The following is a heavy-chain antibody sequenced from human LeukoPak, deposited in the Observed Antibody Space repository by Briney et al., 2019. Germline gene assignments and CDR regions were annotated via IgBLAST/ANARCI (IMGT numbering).Heavy chain of an antibody. Sequence: LRLSXAASKXAFSSYAMSWVRQAPGKGLEWVSAISGGGGNTYYADSVKGRFTISRDNSKNTLYLQMNSLRAEDTAVYYCGKNRYSGSLSPFDIWGQGTMVTVSS. J-gene: IGHJ3*02. CDR3: GKNRYSGSLSPFDI. V-gene: IGHV3-23*01. D-gene: IGHD1-26*01. CDR1: KXAFSSYA. CDR2: ISGGGGNT.